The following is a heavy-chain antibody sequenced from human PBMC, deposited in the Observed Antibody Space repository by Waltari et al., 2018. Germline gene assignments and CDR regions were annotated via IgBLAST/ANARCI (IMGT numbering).Heavy chain of an antibody. V-gene: IGHV4-34*01. CDR3: ARGRRRYCSGGSCYTYYYGMDV. CDR1: GGSFSGYY. J-gene: IGHJ6*02. CDR2: INHSGST. D-gene: IGHD2-15*01. Sequence: QVQLQQWGAGLLKPSETLSLTSAVYGGSFSGYYWSWIRQPPGKGLGWIGEINHSGSTNYNPSLKSRVTISVDTSKNQFSLKLSSVTAADTAVYYCARGRRRYCSGGSCYTYYYGMDVWGQGTTVTVSS.